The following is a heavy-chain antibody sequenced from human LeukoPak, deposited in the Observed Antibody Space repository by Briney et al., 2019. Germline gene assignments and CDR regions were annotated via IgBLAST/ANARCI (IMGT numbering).Heavy chain of an antibody. Sequence: GGSLRLSCAASGFTFSSYSMNWVRQAPGKGLEWVSSISSSSSYIYYADSVKGRFTISRDNAKNSLYLQMNSLRAEDTAEYYCARETDSDYDILTGYYGAYGMDVWGKGTTVTVSS. CDR2: ISSSSSYI. J-gene: IGHJ6*04. V-gene: IGHV3-21*01. D-gene: IGHD3-9*01. CDR3: ARETDSDYDILTGYYGAYGMDV. CDR1: GFTFSSYS.